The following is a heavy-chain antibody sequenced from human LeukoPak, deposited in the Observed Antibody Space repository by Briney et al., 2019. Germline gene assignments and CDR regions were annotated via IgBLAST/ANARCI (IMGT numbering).Heavy chain of an antibody. CDR2: ISASGTT. V-gene: IGHV4-4*07. J-gene: IGHJ3*02. CDR1: GVSIGSHF. Sequence: PSETLSLTCSVSGVSIGSHFWSWVRQPAGKALEWIGRISASGTTSSNPSLNSRVTMSLDTSKNQFSLKLKSVTAADTAEYYCAGAYCGGECTAGGAIDIWGQGTMVTVSS. CDR3: AGAYCGGECTAGGAIDI. D-gene: IGHD2-21*01.